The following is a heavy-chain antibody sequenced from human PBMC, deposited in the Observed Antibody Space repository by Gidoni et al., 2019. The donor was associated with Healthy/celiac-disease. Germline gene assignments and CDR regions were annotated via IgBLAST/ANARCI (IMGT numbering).Heavy chain of an antibody. V-gene: IGHV3-33*01. D-gene: IGHD6-19*01. J-gene: IGHJ4*02. CDR3: ARVVVGQWLVDY. CDR1: GFTFSSYG. Sequence: QVQLVESGGGVVQPGRSLRLSCAASGFTFSSYGIDWVLQAPGKGLEWLAVIWYDGSNKYYADSVKGRFTISRENSKNTLYLQMNSLRAEDTAVYYCARVVVGQWLVDYWGQGTLVTVSS. CDR2: IWYDGSNK.